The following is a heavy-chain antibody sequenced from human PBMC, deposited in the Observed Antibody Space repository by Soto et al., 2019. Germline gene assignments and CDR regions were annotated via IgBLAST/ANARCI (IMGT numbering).Heavy chain of an antibody. CDR3: ASDRGSSGWYHAAFDI. J-gene: IGHJ3*02. V-gene: IGHV3-33*08. D-gene: IGHD6-19*01. Sequence: GGSLRLSCATSGFTFSTYAMSWVRQAPGKGLEWVAVIRYDGSNTYYADSVKGRFTISRDNSKNTLYLQMNSLRAEDTAVYYCASDRGSSGWYHAAFDIWGQGTMVTVSS. CDR1: GFTFSTYA. CDR2: IRYDGSNT.